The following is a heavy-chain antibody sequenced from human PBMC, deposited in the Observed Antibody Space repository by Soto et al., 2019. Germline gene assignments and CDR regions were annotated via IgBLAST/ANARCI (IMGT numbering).Heavy chain of an antibody. CDR1: KFTFSRYW. CDR2: INTDGSRT. J-gene: IGHJ5*02. Sequence: EVQLVESGGGLVQPGGSLRLSCAASKFTFSRYWMHWVRQTPGKWLMWVSRINTDGSRTPYADSVKGRFTISRDNAKNTVFLDMNSLRAEDTAVYYCARVASGSYDWFDPWGQGTLVTVSS. D-gene: IGHD1-26*01. V-gene: IGHV3-74*03. CDR3: ARVASGSYDWFDP.